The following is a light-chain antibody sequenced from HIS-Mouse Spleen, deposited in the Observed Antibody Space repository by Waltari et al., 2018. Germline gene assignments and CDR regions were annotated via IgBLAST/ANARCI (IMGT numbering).Light chain of an antibody. J-gene: IGLJ3*02. Sequence: QLVLTQSPSASASLGASVKLTCPLSSGHSSSAIAWHQQQPEKGPRYLMKLNSDGSHSKGDGIPDRFSGSSSGAERYLTISSLQSEDEADYYCQTWGTGIRVFGGGTKLTVL. CDR2: LNSDGSH. V-gene: IGLV4-69*01. CDR3: QTWGTGIRV. CDR1: SGHSSSA.